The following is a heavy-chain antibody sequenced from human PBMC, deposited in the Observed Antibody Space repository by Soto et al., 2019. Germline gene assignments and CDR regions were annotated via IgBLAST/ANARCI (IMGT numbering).Heavy chain of an antibody. D-gene: IGHD3-22*01. J-gene: IGHJ4*02. CDR2: MKSNTRGGTT. CDR3: TTDPVTMIVVVPSSG. CDR1: GFTFGDYT. V-gene: IGHV3-49*03. Sequence: GSLRLSCTASGFTFGDYTMSWFRQAPGKGLERVGFMKSNTRGGTTDYAAPVKGRFTISRDDSKNTLYLQMNSLKTEDTAVYYCTTDPVTMIVVVPSSGWGQGTLVTVSS.